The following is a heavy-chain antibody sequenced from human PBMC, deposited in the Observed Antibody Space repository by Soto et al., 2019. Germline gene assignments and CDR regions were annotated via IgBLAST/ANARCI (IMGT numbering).Heavy chain of an antibody. CDR2: IYYSGST. V-gene: IGHV4-39*01. CDR3: ARLPYSSSWSLNDY. J-gene: IGHJ4*02. Sequence: SETLSLTCTVSGGSISSSSYYWGWIRQPPGKGLEWIGSIYYSGSTYYNPSLKSRVTISVDTSKNQFSLKLSSVTAADTAVYYCARLPYSSSWSLNDYWGQGTLVTVSS. D-gene: IGHD6-13*01. CDR1: GGSISSSSYY.